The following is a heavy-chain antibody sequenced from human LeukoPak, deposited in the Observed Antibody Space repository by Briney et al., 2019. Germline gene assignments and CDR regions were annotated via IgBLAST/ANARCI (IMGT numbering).Heavy chain of an antibody. D-gene: IGHD3-3*01. CDR3: AKDHTDYDFWSGHAGFDY. V-gene: IGHV3-23*01. J-gene: IGHJ4*02. CDR2: ISGSGGST. CDR1: GFTFSSYA. Sequence: GGSLRLSCAASGFTFSSYAMSWVRQAPGKGLEWVSAISGSGGSTYYADSVKGRFTISRDNSKNTLYLQMNSLRAEDTAVYYCAKDHTDYDFWSGHAGFDYWGQGTLVTVSS.